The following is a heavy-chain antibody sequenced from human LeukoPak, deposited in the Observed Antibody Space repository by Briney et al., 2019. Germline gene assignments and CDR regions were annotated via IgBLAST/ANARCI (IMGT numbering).Heavy chain of an antibody. CDR3: TRDYGSGSPLDY. CDR1: GYTFSSYG. Sequence: ASVKVSCKASGYTFSSYGFSWVRQAPGQGLEWMGWISVYNGNTNYAQKLQGRVTMTTDTSTSTAYMEVRSLGSDDTAVYYCTRDYGSGSPLDYWGQGTLVTVSS. D-gene: IGHD3-10*01. CDR2: ISVYNGNT. V-gene: IGHV1-18*01. J-gene: IGHJ4*02.